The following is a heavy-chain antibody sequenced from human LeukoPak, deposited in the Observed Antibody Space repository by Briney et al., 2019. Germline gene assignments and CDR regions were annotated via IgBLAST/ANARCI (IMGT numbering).Heavy chain of an antibody. CDR2: INTNTGNP. CDR3: AREKWFQGGYSYVHFDY. D-gene: IGHD5-18*01. CDR1: GYAFTSYA. V-gene: IGHV7-4-1*02. J-gene: IGHJ4*02. Sequence: ASVKVSCKASGYAFTSYAMNWVRQAPGQGLEWMGWINTNTGNPTYAQGFTGRFVFSLDTSVSTAYLQISSLKAEDTAVYYCAREKWFQGGYSYVHFDYWGQGTLVTVSS.